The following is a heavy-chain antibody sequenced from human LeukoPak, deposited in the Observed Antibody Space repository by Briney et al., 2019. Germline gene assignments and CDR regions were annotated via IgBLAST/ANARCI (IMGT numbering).Heavy chain of an antibody. CDR2: ISGSGVDA. CDR1: GFTFSNYV. V-gene: IGHV3-23*01. CDR3: ARVRSGYYCPDY. Sequence: GGSLRLSCAASGFTFSNYVMTWVRQAPGKGLEWVSGISGSGVDAFYADSVKGRFTISRDNSKNILYLQLNSLRAEDTAVYYCARVRSGYYCPDYWGQGTLVTVSS. J-gene: IGHJ4*02. D-gene: IGHD3-22*01.